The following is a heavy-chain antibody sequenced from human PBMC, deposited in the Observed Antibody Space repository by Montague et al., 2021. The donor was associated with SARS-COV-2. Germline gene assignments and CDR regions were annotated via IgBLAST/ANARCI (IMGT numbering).Heavy chain of an antibody. D-gene: IGHD3-22*01. CDR1: GATISSDY. CDR2: MSYSGSA. J-gene: IGHJ3*01. V-gene: IGHV4-59*01. CDR3: ARTSDPSNFDSTGYYGAFDV. Sequence: SETLSLTCTVSGATISSDYWSWIRQSPGKGLEWIGYMSYSGSATYDPSLESRVAISRDTSKTQFSLTLIPATAADTAIYYCARTSDPSNFDSTGYYGAFDVWGRGTTVIVSS.